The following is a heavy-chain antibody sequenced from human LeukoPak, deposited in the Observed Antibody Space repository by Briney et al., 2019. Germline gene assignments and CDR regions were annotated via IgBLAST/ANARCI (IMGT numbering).Heavy chain of an antibody. CDR3: AKDLMYYYDSSGYYGFDY. V-gene: IGHV3-23*01. J-gene: IGHJ4*02. CDR2: ISGSGGST. D-gene: IGHD3-22*01. Sequence: GGSLRLSCAASGFTFSSYAMSWVRQAPGKGLEWVSAISGSGGSTYYADSVKGRFTISRDNSKNTLYLQMNSLRAEDTAVYYCAKDLMYYYDSSGYYGFDYWGQGALDTVSS. CDR1: GFTFSSYA.